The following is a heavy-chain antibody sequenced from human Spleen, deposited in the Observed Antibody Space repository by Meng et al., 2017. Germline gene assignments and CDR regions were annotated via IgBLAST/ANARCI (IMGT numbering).Heavy chain of an antibody. V-gene: IGHV4-4*07. D-gene: IGHD5/OR15-5a*01. Sequence: QVQLQESGPGLVKPSETLPLTCSVSGGSISLSYWSWIRQPAGEGLEWIGRIYSSGSTNYNPSLKSRLTMSVDTSKNQFSMSLSSVTAADTAVYYCARSVNWFDPWGQGTLVTVSS. CDR2: IYSSGST. J-gene: IGHJ5*02. CDR1: GGSISLSY. CDR3: ARSVNWFDP.